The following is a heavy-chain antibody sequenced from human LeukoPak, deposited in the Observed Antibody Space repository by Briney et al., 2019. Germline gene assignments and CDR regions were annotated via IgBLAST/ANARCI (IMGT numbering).Heavy chain of an antibody. J-gene: IGHJ4*02. CDR2: IYPGDSDT. Sequence: GESLQISCKGSGYSFTSYWIGWVRQMPGKGLEWMGIIYPGDSDTRYGPSFQGQVTISADKSISTAYLQWSSLKASDTAMYYCARRIAVAGFDYWGQGTLVTVSS. CDR1: GYSFTSYW. CDR3: ARRIAVAGFDY. D-gene: IGHD6-19*01. V-gene: IGHV5-51*01.